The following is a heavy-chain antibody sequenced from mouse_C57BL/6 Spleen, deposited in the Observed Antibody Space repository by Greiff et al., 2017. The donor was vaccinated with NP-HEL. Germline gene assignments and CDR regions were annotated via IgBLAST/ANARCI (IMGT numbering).Heavy chain of an antibody. V-gene: IGHV1-54*01. CDR1: GYAFTNYL. D-gene: IGHD6-2*01. CDR2: INPGSGGT. CDR3: ARYVSRGAMDY. J-gene: IGHJ4*01. Sequence: QVQLKQSGAELVRPGTSVKVSCKASGYAFTNYLIEWVKQRPGQGLEWIGVINPGSGGTNYNEKFKGKATLTADKSSSTAYMQLSSLTSEDSAVYFCARYVSRGAMDYWGQGTSVTVSS.